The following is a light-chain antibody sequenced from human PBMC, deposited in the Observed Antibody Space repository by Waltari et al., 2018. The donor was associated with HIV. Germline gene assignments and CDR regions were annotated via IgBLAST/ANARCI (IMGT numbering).Light chain of an antibody. CDR2: WGS. CDR3: QQYYSLPLT. J-gene: IGKJ5*01. V-gene: IGKV4-1*01. Sequence: DIVMTQSPDSLAVSLGERATIKCKSSQSVLQKSTSKNYLARYQQKTVHTPKLTTHWGSTRESGGPERFSCSGSGTDFTLTINSLQSEDVAVYYCQQYYSLPLTFGQGTRLEIK. CDR1: QSVLQKSTSKNY.